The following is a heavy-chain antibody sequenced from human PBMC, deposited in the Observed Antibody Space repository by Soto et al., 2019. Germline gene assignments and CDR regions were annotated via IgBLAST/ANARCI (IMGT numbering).Heavy chain of an antibody. CDR2: IYYSGST. CDR1: GGSISSYY. CDR3: ARGSSGGSRGYYFDY. J-gene: IGHJ4*02. Sequence: PSETLSLTCTVSGGSISSYYWSWIRQPPGKGLEWSGYIYYSGSTNYNPSLKSRVTISVDTSKNQFSLKLSSVTAADTAVYYCARGSSGGSRGYYFDYWGQGTLVTVSS. V-gene: IGHV4-59*01. D-gene: IGHD6-19*01.